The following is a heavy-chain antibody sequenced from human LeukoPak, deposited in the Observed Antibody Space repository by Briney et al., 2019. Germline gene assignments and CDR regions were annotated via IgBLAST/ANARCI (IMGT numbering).Heavy chain of an antibody. CDR1: GFTFSSYA. CDR2: ISGSGGST. J-gene: IGHJ4*02. CDR3: AKVGGYSYGQIGHFDY. V-gene: IGHV3-23*01. Sequence: GGSLRLSCAASGFTFSSYAMSWVRQAPGKGLEWVSAISGSGGSTYYADSVKGRFTIPRDNSKNTLYLQMNSLRAEDTAVYYCAKVGGYSYGQIGHFDYWGQGTLVTVSS. D-gene: IGHD5-18*01.